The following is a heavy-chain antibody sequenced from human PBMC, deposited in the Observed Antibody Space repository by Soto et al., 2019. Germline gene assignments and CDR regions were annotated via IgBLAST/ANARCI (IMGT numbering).Heavy chain of an antibody. CDR1: GFTFSSYG. V-gene: IGHV3-33*01. Sequence: QVQLVESGGGVVQPGRSLRLSCAASGFTFSSYGMHWVRQAPGKGLEWVAVIWYDGSNKYYADSVKGRFTISRDNAKNSLYLQMNSLRAEDTAVYYCARGPHYYDSSGYQTMDVWGQGTTVTVSS. CDR2: IWYDGSNK. J-gene: IGHJ6*02. CDR3: ARGPHYYDSSGYQTMDV. D-gene: IGHD3-22*01.